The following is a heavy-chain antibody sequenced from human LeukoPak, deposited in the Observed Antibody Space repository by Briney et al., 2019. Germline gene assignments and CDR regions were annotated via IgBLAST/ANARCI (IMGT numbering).Heavy chain of an antibody. D-gene: IGHD5-12*01. CDR2: NYYSGNT. J-gene: IGHJ5*02. V-gene: IGHV4-39*01. Sequence: SETLSLTCSVSGDSIAAPSYYWAWIRQPPGKGLEWIASNYYSGNTNYDPSLQSRVTISVDTSKNQFSLSLSSVTAADTAVYYCARQIRYTYDPNWFHPWGQGTLVTVSS. CDR1: GDSIAAPSYY. CDR3: ARQIRYTYDPNWFHP.